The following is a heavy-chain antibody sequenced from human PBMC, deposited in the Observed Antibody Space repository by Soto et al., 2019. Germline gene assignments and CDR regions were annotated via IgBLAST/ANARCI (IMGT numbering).Heavy chain of an antibody. CDR2: ISYDGSNK. V-gene: IGHV3-30-3*01. CDR3: ARPLWRDDYNWGYFDL. J-gene: IGHJ2*01. CDR1: GFTFSSYA. D-gene: IGHD4-4*01. Sequence: QVQLVESGGGVVQPGRSLRLSCAASGFTFSSYAMHWVRQAPGKGLEWVAVISYDGSNKYYTDSVKGRFTISRDNSKNTLYLKRNSLRAEDTAVYYCARPLWRDDYNWGYFDLGGRGTLVPVSS.